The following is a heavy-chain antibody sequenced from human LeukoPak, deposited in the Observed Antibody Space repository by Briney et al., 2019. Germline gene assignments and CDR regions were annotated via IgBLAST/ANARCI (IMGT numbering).Heavy chain of an antibody. CDR1: GFTFSSYA. J-gene: IGHJ5*02. D-gene: IGHD5-24*01. CDR3: ARGPLGGYNSAWFDP. Sequence: GGSLRLSCAASGFTFSSYAMHWVRQAPGNGLEWVAVISYDGSNKYYADSVKGRFTISRDNSKNTLYLQMNSLRVEDTAVYYCARGPLGGYNSAWFDPWGQGTLVTVSS. V-gene: IGHV3-30-3*01. CDR2: ISYDGSNK.